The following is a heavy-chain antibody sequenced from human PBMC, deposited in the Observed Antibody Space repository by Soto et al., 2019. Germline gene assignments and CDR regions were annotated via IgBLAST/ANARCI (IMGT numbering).Heavy chain of an antibody. CDR1: GGSIISYY. CDR3: ARLHPAIAVAGPNWFDP. D-gene: IGHD6-19*01. CDR2: IYYSGST. Sequence: SETLSLTCTVSGGSIISYYWSWILQPPGKGLEWIGYIYYSGSTNYNPSLKSRVTISVDTSKNQFSLKLSSVTAADTAVYYCARLHPAIAVAGPNWFDPWGQGTLVTVSS. V-gene: IGHV4-59*08. J-gene: IGHJ5*02.